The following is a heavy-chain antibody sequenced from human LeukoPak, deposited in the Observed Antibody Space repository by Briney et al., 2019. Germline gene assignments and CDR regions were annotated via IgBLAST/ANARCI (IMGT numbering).Heavy chain of an antibody. D-gene: IGHD3-16*01. CDR3: ARVGRLAYYMDV. V-gene: IGHV4-38-2*01. Sequence: SETLSLTCAVSGYSISSDYYWGWIRQPPGKGLEWIGSTYHSGSTYYNPSLKSRVTISVDTSKNQFSLKLSSVNAADTALYYCARVGRLAYYMDVWGKGTTVTVSS. CDR2: TYHSGST. CDR1: GYSISSDYY. J-gene: IGHJ6*03.